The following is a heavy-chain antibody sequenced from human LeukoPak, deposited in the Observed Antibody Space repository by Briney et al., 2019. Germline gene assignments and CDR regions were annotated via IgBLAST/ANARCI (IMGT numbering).Heavy chain of an antibody. CDR1: GYTFTTYG. V-gene: IGHV1-18*01. D-gene: IGHD3-3*01. J-gene: IGHJ4*02. Sequence: ASVKVSCKASGYTFTTYGLSWVRQAPGQGLEWMGWISAYNGNTNYAQKLQGRVTMTTDTSTSTAYMELRSLRSDDTAVYYCARVGMGYYDFWSGYPHYFDYWGQGTLVTVSS. CDR2: ISAYNGNT. CDR3: ARVGMGYYDFWSGYPHYFDY.